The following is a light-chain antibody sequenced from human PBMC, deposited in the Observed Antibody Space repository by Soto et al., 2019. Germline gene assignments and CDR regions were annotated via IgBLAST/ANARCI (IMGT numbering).Light chain of an antibody. CDR1: QSVYNN. Sequence: LSCRASQSVYNNLAWYQQKPGQAPGLLIYGASTRATGIPARFSGSGSGTEFTLTISSLQSEDFAVYFCQQYNNWPPVTFGPGTKVDIK. V-gene: IGKV3-15*01. CDR2: GAS. CDR3: QQYNNWPPVT. J-gene: IGKJ3*01.